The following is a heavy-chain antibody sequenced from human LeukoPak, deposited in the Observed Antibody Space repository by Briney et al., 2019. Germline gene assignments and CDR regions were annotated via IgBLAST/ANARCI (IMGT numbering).Heavy chain of an antibody. Sequence: SETLSLTCTVSGYSISSGYYWGWIRQPPGKGLEWIGSIYHSGSTYYNPSLKSRVTISVGTSKNQFSLKLSSVTAADTAVYYCARGMVTADYFDYWGQGTLVTVSS. CDR2: IYHSGST. CDR1: GYSISSGYY. J-gene: IGHJ4*02. V-gene: IGHV4-38-2*02. D-gene: IGHD2-21*02. CDR3: ARGMVTADYFDY.